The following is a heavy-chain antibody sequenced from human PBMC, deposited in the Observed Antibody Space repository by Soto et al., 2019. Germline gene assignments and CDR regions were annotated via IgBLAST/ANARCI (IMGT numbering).Heavy chain of an antibody. CDR3: ATPEGIPNVNAFDI. Sequence: GGSLRLSCAASGFTFSSYAMSWVRQAPGKGLEWVSAISGSGGSTYYADSVKGRFTISRDNSKNTLYLQMNSLRTEDTAVYYCATPEGIPNVNAFDIWGQGTMVTVSS. CDR1: GFTFSSYA. V-gene: IGHV3-23*01. J-gene: IGHJ3*02. D-gene: IGHD3-10*01. CDR2: ISGSGGST.